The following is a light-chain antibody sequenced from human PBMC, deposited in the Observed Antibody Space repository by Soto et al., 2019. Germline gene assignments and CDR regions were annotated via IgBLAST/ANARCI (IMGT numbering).Light chain of an antibody. CDR3: QQYNNWPFS. CDR1: QDVTTN. Sequence: EITMTQFPGILSASPGEGVTLSCRAAQDVTTNFAWYQQKHGQAPRLLIYDISSRATGVPARFSGSGSGTEFTLSISGLQSEDFAVYFCQQYNNWPFSFGQGTRLEIK. J-gene: IGKJ5*01. V-gene: IGKV3-15*01. CDR2: DIS.